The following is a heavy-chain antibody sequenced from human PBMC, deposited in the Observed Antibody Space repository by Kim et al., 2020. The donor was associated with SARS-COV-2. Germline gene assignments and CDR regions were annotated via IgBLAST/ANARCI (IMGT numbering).Heavy chain of an antibody. V-gene: IGHV4-34*01. Sequence: KSRVTISVATTKNQFSLKLSSVTAADTAVYYCARIAAPDYTKSLKNWFDPWGQGTLVTVSS. CDR3: ARIAAPDYTKSLKNWFDP. D-gene: IGHD4-4*01. J-gene: IGHJ5*02.